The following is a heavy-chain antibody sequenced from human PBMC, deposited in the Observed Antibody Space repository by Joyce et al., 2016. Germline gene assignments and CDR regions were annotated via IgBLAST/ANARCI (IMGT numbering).Heavy chain of an antibody. J-gene: IGHJ2*01. CDR1: GYTFTNYT. D-gene: IGHD3-10*01. CDR2: NNPSGGSA. V-gene: IGHV1-46*01. CDR3: ARVRSGGENWWSFDL. Sequence: QVQLVQSGAEVKKPGASVRVSCKASGYTFTNYTGHWVRQAPGHGLGGMRLNNPSGGSASGAQKFQGRVTMTRDTSTSRVYMELSSLRYEDTAIYYWARVRSGGENWWSFDLWGRGTLVIVSS.